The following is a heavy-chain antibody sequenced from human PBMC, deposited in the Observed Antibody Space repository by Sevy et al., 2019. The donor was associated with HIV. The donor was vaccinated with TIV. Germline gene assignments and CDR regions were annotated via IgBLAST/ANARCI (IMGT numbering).Heavy chain of an antibody. J-gene: IGHJ4*02. Sequence: AAESLKISCKGSGYSFTSYWIGWVRQMPGKGLEWMGIIYPGDSDTRYSPSFQGQVTISADKSISTAYLQWSSLKASDTAMYYCARTTAGIWYYFDYWGQGTLVTVSS. V-gene: IGHV5-51*01. CDR2: IYPGDSDT. D-gene: IGHD4-17*01. CDR3: ARTTAGIWYYFDY. CDR1: GYSFTSYW.